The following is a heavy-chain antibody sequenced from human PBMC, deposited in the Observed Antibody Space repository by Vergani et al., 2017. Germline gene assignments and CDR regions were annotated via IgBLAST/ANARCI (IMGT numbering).Heavy chain of an antibody. CDR3: AKVGEGIAVAGTGPGDAFDI. CDR1: GFTFSDYY. J-gene: IGHJ3*02. Sequence: QVQLVESGGGLVKPGGSLRLSCAASGFTFSDYYMNWIRQAPGKGLQWVSYISGSSSYTHYADSVKGRFTISRDNAKNSLYLQMSSLRAEDTAVYYCAKVGEGIAVAGTGPGDAFDIWGQGTMVTVSS. D-gene: IGHD6-19*01. V-gene: IGHV3-11*05. CDR2: ISGSSSYT.